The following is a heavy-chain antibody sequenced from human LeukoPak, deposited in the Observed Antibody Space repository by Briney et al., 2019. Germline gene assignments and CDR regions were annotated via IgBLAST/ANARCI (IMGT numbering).Heavy chain of an antibody. V-gene: IGHV4-61*02. CDR3: ARTPQYSSSPLNYYYYMDV. CDR1: GGSISSGSYY. CDR2: IYTSGST. Sequence: SQTLSLTCTVSGGSISSGSYYWSWIRQPAGKGLEWIGRIYTSGSTNYNPSLKSRVTISVDTSKNQFSLKLSSVTAADTAVYYCARTPQYSSSPLNYYYYMDVWGKGTTVTVSS. J-gene: IGHJ6*03. D-gene: IGHD6-13*01.